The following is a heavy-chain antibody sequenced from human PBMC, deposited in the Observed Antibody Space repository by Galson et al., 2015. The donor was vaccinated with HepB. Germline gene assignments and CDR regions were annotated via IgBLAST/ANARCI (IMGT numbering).Heavy chain of an antibody. CDR3: ARDSYYGVVIAHDAFDI. Sequence: SVKVSCKASNYTFISYGINWVRQAPGQGLEWMGWISPYNGDTNYAQNLQGRVTMTTDTSTNTAHMELRSLRSDDTAVYFCARDSYYGVVIAHDAFDIWGQGTMVTVSS. CDR2: ISPYNGDT. J-gene: IGHJ3*02. D-gene: IGHD3-3*01. V-gene: IGHV1-18*01. CDR1: NYTFISYG.